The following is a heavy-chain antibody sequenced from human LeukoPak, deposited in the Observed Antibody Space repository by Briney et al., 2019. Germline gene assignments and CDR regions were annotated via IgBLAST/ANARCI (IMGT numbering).Heavy chain of an antibody. CDR2: IYHSGRT. Sequence: SETLSLTCAVYGGSFSGYYWSWIRQPPGKGLEWIGSIYHSGRTYYSPSLNSRITISVDTSKNQFSLRLSSVTAADTAMYYCARYGALHDAFDIWGQGTMVTVSS. V-gene: IGHV4-34*10. CDR3: ARYGALHDAFDI. J-gene: IGHJ3*02. CDR1: GGSFSGYY.